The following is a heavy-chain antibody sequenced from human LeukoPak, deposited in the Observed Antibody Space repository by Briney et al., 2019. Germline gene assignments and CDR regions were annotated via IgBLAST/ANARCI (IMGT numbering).Heavy chain of an antibody. Sequence: SETLSLTCTVSGGSISSYYWSWIRQPPGKGLEWIGYIYYSGSTNYNPSLKSRVTISVDTSKNQFSLKLSSVTAADTAVYYCEREMTIEYGMDVWGQGTTVTVS. D-gene: IGHD3-9*01. CDR1: GGSISSYY. CDR2: IYYSGST. CDR3: EREMTIEYGMDV. V-gene: IGHV4-59*01. J-gene: IGHJ6*02.